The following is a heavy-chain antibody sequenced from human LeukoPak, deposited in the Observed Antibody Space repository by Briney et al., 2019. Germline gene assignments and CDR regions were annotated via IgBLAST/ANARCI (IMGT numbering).Heavy chain of an antibody. V-gene: IGHV3-48*04. J-gene: IGHJ4*02. CDR1: GFTFSSYS. D-gene: IGHD3-22*01. Sequence: GGSLRLSCAASGFTFSSYSMNWVRQAPGKGLEWVSYISSSSSTIYYADSVKGRFTISRDNAKNSLYLQMNSLRAEDTALYYCAKDSGYYYDSSGYYFDYWGRGTLVTVSS. CDR3: AKDSGYYYDSSGYYFDY. CDR2: ISSSSSTI.